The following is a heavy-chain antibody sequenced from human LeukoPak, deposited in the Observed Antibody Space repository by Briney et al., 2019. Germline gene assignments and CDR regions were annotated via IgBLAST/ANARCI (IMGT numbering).Heavy chain of an antibody. Sequence: GGSLRLSCTASGFTFSSYAMSWVRQAPGKGLEWVSAISGSGGSTYYADSVKGRFTISRDNSKNTLYLQMNSLRAEDTAVYYCAKDRLGYFDWTFDYWGQGTLVTVSS. V-gene: IGHV3-23*01. D-gene: IGHD3-9*01. J-gene: IGHJ4*02. CDR2: ISGSGGST. CDR3: AKDRLGYFDWTFDY. CDR1: GFTFSSYA.